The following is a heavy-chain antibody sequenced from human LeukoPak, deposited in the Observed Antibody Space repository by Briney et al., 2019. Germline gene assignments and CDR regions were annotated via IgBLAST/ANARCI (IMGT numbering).Heavy chain of an antibody. CDR2: ISGSGGST. CDR3: AELGITMIGGV. V-gene: IGHV3-23*01. Sequence: GGSLRLSCAASGFTFSSYGMSWVRQAPGKGLEWVSAISGSGGSTYYADSVKGRLTISRDNSKNTLYLQMNSLRAEDTAVYYCAELGITMIGGVWGKGTTVTISS. D-gene: IGHD3-10*02. CDR1: GFTFSSYG. J-gene: IGHJ6*04.